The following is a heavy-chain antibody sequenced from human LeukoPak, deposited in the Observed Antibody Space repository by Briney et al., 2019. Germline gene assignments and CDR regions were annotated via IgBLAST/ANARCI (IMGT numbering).Heavy chain of an antibody. CDR1: GFTFSSYS. J-gene: IGHJ6*03. CDR2: ISSSSSYI. CDR3: ARGLGDYYYYYMDV. Sequence: GGSLRLSCAASGFTFSSYSMNWVRQAPGKGLEWVSSISSSSSYIYYADSGKGRFTISRDNAKNSLYLQMNCLRAEDTAVYYCARGLGDYYYYYMDVWGKGTTVTVSS. V-gene: IGHV3-21*01. D-gene: IGHD3-16*01.